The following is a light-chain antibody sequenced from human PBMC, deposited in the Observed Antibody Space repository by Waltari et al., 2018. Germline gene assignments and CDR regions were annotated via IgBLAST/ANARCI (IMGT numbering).Light chain of an antibody. J-gene: IGLJ3*02. V-gene: IGLV2-23*02. CDR3: CSYAGSSTFVV. CDR1: SSDVGSYNY. CDR2: QVN. Sequence: QSALTQPASVSGSPGQSITISCTGTSSDVGSYNYVPWYQQRPGKAPKLLIYQVNKRPSGASNRFSGSKSGNTASLTISGLQAEDEADYHCCSYAGSSTFVVFGGGTKVTVL.